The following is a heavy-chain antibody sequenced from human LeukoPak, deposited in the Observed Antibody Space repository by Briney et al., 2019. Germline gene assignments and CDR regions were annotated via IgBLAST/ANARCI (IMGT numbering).Heavy chain of an antibody. CDR1: GFTFSSYS. CDR2: ISSSSYI. D-gene: IGHD4-17*01. V-gene: IGHV3-21*01. Sequence: GGSLRLSCAASGFTFSSYSMNWVRQAPGKGLEWDSSISSSSYIYYADSVKGRFTISRDNAKNSLYLQMNSLRAEDTAVYYCARDFTVTTSSYWGQGTLVTVSS. J-gene: IGHJ4*02. CDR3: ARDFTVTTSSY.